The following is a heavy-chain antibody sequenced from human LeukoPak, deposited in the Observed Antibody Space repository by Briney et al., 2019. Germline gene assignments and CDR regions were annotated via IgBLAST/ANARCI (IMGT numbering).Heavy chain of an antibody. CDR3: ARDRGWLQFDY. J-gene: IGHJ4*02. V-gene: IGHV3-74*01. CDR2: IISDGTTT. CDR1: GFTFSSHW. Sequence: GGSLRLSCAASGFTFSSHWMHWVRQAPGKGLVWVSRIISDGTTTNYADSVKGRFTISRDNVKNSLYLQMNSLRAEDTAVYYCARDRGWLQFDYWGQGTLVTVSS. D-gene: IGHD5-24*01.